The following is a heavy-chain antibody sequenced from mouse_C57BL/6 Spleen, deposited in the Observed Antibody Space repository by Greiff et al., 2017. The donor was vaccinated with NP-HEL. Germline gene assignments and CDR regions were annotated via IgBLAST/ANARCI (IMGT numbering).Heavy chain of an antibody. V-gene: IGHV1-15*01. D-gene: IGHD2-5*01. J-gene: IGHJ3*01. CDR2: IDPETGGT. Sequence: QVQLQQSGAELVRPGASVTLSCKASGYTFTDYEMHWVKQTPVHGLEWIGAIDPETGGTAYNQKFKGKAILTADKSSSTAYMELRSLTSEDSAVYYCTRPLYYSNYDWFAYWGQGTLVTVSA. CDR3: TRPLYYSNYDWFAY. CDR1: GYTFTDYE.